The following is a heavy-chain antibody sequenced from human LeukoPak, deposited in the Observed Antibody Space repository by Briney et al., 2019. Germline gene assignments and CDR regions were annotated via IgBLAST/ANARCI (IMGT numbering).Heavy chain of an antibody. Sequence: SETLSLTCTVSGGSISSYYWSWIRQPAGKGLEWIGRIYTSGSTNYNPSLKSRVTISVDTSKNQFSLKLSSVTAADTAVYYCARGDDFWSGYPLDYWGQGTLVTVSS. J-gene: IGHJ4*02. D-gene: IGHD3-3*01. CDR1: GGSISSYY. CDR2: IYTSGST. V-gene: IGHV4-4*07. CDR3: ARGDDFWSGYPLDY.